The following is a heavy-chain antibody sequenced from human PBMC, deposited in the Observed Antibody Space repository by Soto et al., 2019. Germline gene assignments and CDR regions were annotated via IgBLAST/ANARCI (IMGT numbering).Heavy chain of an antibody. D-gene: IGHD1-26*01. V-gene: IGHV3-15*01. CDR1: GFTFSDAW. Sequence: EVQLVESGGDLVKPGGSLRLSCAVAGFTFSDAWMTWVRQAPGKGLEWVGRIKRKIDGETTDYAAPVKGRFTILRDDSKSTLYLQMSSLKTEDTAVYYCTIGVGLSETDYWGQGTLVTVSS. J-gene: IGHJ4*02. CDR2: IKRKIDGETT. CDR3: TIGVGLSETDY.